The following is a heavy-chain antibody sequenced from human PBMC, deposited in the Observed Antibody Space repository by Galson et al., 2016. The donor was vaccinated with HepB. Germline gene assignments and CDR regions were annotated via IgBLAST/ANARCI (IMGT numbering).Heavy chain of an antibody. J-gene: IGHJ4*02. CDR3: VRGPHRQVTDF. Sequence: LSLTCSVSGDSISGTASYWSWVRQPAGRGLEWIGRIYASGSTTYNPSLQSRVTISVDTSKNHVYLNLISVSTADTALYFCVRGPHRQVTDFWGRGTLVTVSS. CDR2: IYASGST. V-gene: IGHV4-61*02. CDR1: GDSISGTASY.